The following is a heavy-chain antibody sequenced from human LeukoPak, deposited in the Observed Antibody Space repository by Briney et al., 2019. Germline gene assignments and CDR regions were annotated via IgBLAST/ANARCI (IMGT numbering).Heavy chain of an antibody. CDR1: GYTFSSYG. V-gene: IGHV1-18*01. Sequence: ASVKVSCKASGYTFSSYGINWVRLAPGRGPEWMASINPQKRDTHYAQNFQGRVTVTAGTSTNTAYMELRSLRSDDTAIYYCARRKYGADYNGMDVWGQGTTVNVSS. D-gene: IGHD4/OR15-4a*01. J-gene: IGHJ6*02. CDR3: ARRKYGADYNGMDV. CDR2: INPQKRDT.